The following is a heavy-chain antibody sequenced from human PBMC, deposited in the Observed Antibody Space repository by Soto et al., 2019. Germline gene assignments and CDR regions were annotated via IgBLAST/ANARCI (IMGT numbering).Heavy chain of an antibody. V-gene: IGHV3-23*01. CDR3: VKGGWLDF. J-gene: IGHJ5*01. CDR2: ISDDSSRT. CDR1: GFCFTAFK. D-gene: IGHD3-16*01. Sequence: PGGSLILSCAASGFCFTAFKMSWVRQAPGRGLEWVSFISDDSSRTYYADAVKGRFTISRDNSKYTLYLQMNSLTAEDTAVYACVKGGWLDFWGQGT.